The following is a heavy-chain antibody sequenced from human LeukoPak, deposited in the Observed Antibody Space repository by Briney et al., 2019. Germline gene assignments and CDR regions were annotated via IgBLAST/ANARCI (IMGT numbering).Heavy chain of an antibody. CDR3: ARIMVRDLNWFDP. Sequence: GASVKVSCKASGYTFTSYDINWVRQATGQGLEWMGWMNPNSGNTGYAQKFQGRVTMTRNTSISTAYMGLSSLRSEDTAVYYCARIMVRDLNWFDPWGQGTLVTVSS. D-gene: IGHD3-10*01. CDR1: GYTFTSYD. J-gene: IGHJ5*02. CDR2: MNPNSGNT. V-gene: IGHV1-8*01.